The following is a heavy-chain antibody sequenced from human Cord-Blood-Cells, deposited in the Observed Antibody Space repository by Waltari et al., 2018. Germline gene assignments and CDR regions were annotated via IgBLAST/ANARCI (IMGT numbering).Heavy chain of an antibody. CDR3: VSGNDRGNNWFDP. CDR2: INPYSGGT. V-gene: IGHV1-2*06. CDR1: GYTFTGYY. J-gene: IGHJ5*02. Sequence: QVQLVQSGAAVKKPGASVKVSCKASGYTFTGYYIHWVRQAPGQGLEWMGRINPYSGGTTYAQKFQGRVTMTRDTSISTAYMELSRLRSDDTAVYYCVSGNDRGNNWFDPWGQGTLVTVSS. D-gene: IGHD3-10*01.